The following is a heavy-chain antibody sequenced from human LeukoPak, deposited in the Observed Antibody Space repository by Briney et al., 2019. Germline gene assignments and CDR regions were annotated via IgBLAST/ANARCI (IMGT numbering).Heavy chain of an antibody. J-gene: IGHJ4*02. D-gene: IGHD1-26*01. CDR3: ARDDFSGSYCD. Sequence: GRSLRLSCAASGFTFSSYGMHWVRQAPGKGLEWVANIKGDGSEKYYVDSVKGRFTISRDNTKNSLFLQMNSLRADDTATYYCARDDFSGSYCDWGQGTLVTVSS. CDR2: IKGDGSEK. V-gene: IGHV3-7*01. CDR1: GFTFSSYG.